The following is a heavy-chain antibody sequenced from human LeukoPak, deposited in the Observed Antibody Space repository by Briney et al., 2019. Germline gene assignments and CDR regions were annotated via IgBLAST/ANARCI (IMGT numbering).Heavy chain of an antibody. CDR1: GGSISSGSYY. V-gene: IGHV4-61*01. D-gene: IGHD6-19*01. CDR2: ISDSGST. CDR3: ARHLSWLAYMDV. J-gene: IGHJ6*03. Sequence: PSETLSLTCTVSGGSISSGSYYWNWIRQPPGKGLEWLGYISDSGSTNYNPSLKSRVTISVDTSKNQFSLKLSSVTAADTAVYYCARHLSWLAYMDVWGKGTTVTISS.